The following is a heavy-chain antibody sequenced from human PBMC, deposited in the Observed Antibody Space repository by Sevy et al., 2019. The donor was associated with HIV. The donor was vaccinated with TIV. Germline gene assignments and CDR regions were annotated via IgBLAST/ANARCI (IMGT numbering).Heavy chain of an antibody. D-gene: IGHD1-26*01. CDR1: GFTFSSYA. Sequence: GGSLRLSCAASGFTFSSYAMSWVRQAPGKGLEWVSAISGSGGSTYYADSVKGRFTISRDNSKNTLYLQMNSLRAEDTAVYYCAKAYSGSYYLPLHYFDYWGQGTLVTVSS. CDR2: ISGSGGST. J-gene: IGHJ4*02. CDR3: AKAYSGSYYLPLHYFDY. V-gene: IGHV3-23*01.